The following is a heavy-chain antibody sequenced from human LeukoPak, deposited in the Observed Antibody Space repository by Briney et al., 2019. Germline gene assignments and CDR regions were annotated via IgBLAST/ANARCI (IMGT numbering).Heavy chain of an antibody. Sequence: ASVKVSCKASGNTFSNYGISWVRQAPGQGLEWMGWISGFNGYTRYAQNLQGRVTMTTDTSTSTAYMELRSLISGDTAVYYCARDQGYTSEWLDYWGQGTLVTVSS. CDR3: ARDQGYTSEWLDY. CDR2: ISGFNGYT. CDR1: GNTFSNYG. D-gene: IGHD6-19*01. J-gene: IGHJ4*02. V-gene: IGHV1-18*01.